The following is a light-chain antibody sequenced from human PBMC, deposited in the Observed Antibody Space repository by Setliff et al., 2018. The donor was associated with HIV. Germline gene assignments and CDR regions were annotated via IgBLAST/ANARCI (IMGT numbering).Light chain of an antibody. J-gene: IGLJ1*01. Sequence: QSVLAQPASVSGSPGQSITISCSGTSSDVGSYNFVSWYQQHPGKAPQLIIYDVSQRPSGVSSRFSGSKAGTTASLTISGLQAEDEADYYCSSYTSTSAYVFGTGTKVTVL. CDR3: SSYTSTSAYV. CDR1: SSDVGSYNF. CDR2: DVS. V-gene: IGLV2-14*03.